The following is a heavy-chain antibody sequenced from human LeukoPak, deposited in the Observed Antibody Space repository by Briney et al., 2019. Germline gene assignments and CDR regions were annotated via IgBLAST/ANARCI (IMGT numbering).Heavy chain of an antibody. CDR1: GYTFTSYD. V-gene: IGHV1-8*01. D-gene: IGHD3-16*02. J-gene: IGHJ3*02. CDR3: ARPQLYDYVWGSYRSSFAFDI. Sequence: GASVKVSCKASGYTFTSYDINWVRQAPGQGLEWMGCMKLNSGNTGYAQKFQGRVTMTRSTSISTAYMELSSLRSEDTAVYYCARPQLYDYVWGSYRSSFAFDIWGQGTMVTVSS. CDR2: MKLNSGNT.